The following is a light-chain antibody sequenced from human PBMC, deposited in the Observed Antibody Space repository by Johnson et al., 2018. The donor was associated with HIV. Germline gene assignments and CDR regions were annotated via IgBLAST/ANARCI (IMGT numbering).Light chain of an antibody. J-gene: IGLJ1*01. CDR2: DNN. CDR1: SSNIGNNY. V-gene: IGLV1-51*01. Sequence: QSVLTQPPSVSAAPGQMVSISCSGSSSNIGNNYVSWYQQLPGTAPKLLIYDNNKRPSGIPDRFSGSKSGTSATLGITGLQTGDEADYYCGTWDSSLGYVFGTGTKVTVL. CDR3: GTWDSSLGYV.